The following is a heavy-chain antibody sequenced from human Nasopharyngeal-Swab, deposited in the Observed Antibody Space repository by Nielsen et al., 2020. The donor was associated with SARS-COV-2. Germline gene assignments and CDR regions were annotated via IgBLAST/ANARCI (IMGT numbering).Heavy chain of an antibody. J-gene: IGHJ6*02. CDR1: GFTFSSYA. CDR2: ISGSGGST. Sequence: GESLKISCAASGFTFSSYAMSWVRQAPGKGLEWVSAISGSGGSTYYADSVKGRFTISRDNSKNTLYLQMNSLRAEDTAVYYCAKSSSAPSGMDVWGQGTTVTVSS. V-gene: IGHV3-23*01. CDR3: AKSSSAPSGMDV.